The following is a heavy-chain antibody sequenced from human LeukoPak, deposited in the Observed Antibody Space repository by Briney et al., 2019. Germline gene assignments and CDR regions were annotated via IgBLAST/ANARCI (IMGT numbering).Heavy chain of an antibody. J-gene: IGHJ5*02. D-gene: IGHD2-2*01. V-gene: IGHV4-34*01. CDR2: INHSGST. Sequence: SETLSLTCAVYGGSFSGYYRGWIRQPPGKGLEWIGEINHSGSTNYNPSLKSRVTISVDTSKNQFSLKLSSVTAADTAVYYCARGRDIVVVPAGNWFDPWGQGTLVTVSS. CDR3: ARGRDIVVVPAGNWFDP. CDR1: GGSFSGYY.